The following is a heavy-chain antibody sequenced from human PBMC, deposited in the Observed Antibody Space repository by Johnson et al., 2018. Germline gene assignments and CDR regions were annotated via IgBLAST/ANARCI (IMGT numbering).Heavy chain of an antibody. Sequence: VQLVESGGGVVQPGRSLRLSCAASGFTFSHYGMHWVRQAPGKGLEWLALIWFDGTNKYHADPVKGRFTISRDNSKNTLYLQMNSRRGEDTAVYYCAREAEYSVEYFQYWGQGTLVTVSS. CDR2: IWFDGTNK. V-gene: IGHV3-33*01. CDR1: GFTFSHYG. J-gene: IGHJ1*01. D-gene: IGHD5/OR15-5a*01. CDR3: AREAEYSVEYFQY.